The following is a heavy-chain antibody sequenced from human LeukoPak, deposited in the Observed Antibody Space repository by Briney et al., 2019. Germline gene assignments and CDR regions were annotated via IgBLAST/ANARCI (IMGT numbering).Heavy chain of an antibody. CDR3: ARLPLRSHFDY. CDR1: GGSISSYY. V-gene: IGHV4-59*08. Sequence: KTSETLSLTCTVSGGSISSYYWSWIRQPPGKGREGMGYIYYSGTTNYNPPLKSRVTISVDTSTNQFSLKLSSVTAADTAVYYCARLPLRSHFDYWGQGTLVTVSS. J-gene: IGHJ4*02. CDR2: IYYSGTT.